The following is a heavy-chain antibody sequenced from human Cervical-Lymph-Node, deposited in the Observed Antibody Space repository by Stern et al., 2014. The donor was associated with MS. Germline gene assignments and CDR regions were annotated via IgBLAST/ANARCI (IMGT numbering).Heavy chain of an antibody. V-gene: IGHV4-39*01. CDR1: GDSISSYTHY. CDR3: AKHACTGAACPFDL. D-gene: IGHD2-8*02. J-gene: IGHJ4*02. Sequence: LQLQESGPGLVKPSETLSLTCAVSGDSISSYTHYWAWIRQPPGKGLEWIGSVYHGGATSYNPSHKSPVTMPVDTSKNHFPLGLNSVTAADTAVYYCAKHACTGAACPFDLWGQGTLVTVSS. CDR2: VYHGGAT.